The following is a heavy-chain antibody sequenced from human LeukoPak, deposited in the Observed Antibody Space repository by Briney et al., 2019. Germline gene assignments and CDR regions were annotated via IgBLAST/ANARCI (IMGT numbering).Heavy chain of an antibody. V-gene: IGHV5-51*01. CDR1: GYCFTSYW. CDR2: IYPGDSDI. D-gene: IGHD1-1*01. CDR3: GGSSSFGIRNEIDY. J-gene: IGHJ4*02. Sequence: GESLKISCKGSGYCFTSYWIGWVRQMPGKGLEWMGIIYPGDSDIRYSPSFEGQVTISADKSINTAYVQWSSLKASDTAMYFCGGSSSFGIRNEIDYWGQGTLVTVSS.